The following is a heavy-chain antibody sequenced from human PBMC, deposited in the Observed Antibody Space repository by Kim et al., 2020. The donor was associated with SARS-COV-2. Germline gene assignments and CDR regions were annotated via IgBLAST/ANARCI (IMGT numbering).Heavy chain of an antibody. V-gene: IGHV1-69*01. D-gene: IGHD2-21*02. J-gene: IGHJ6*02. Sequence: QKFQGRVTITADESTTTAYMELSSLSSEDTAVYYCARPDILPPSFYYGMDVWGQGTTVTVSS. CDR3: ARPDILPPSFYYGMDV.